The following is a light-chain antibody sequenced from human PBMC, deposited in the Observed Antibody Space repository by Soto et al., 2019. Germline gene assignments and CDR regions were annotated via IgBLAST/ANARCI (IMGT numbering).Light chain of an antibody. CDR2: GAF. CDR3: QQYKNWPPLT. CDR1: QSVSSN. Sequence: EIVMTQSPATLSVSPGERATLSCRASQSVSSNLAWYQQKPGQAPRLLIYGAFTRATGIPVRFSGSGSGTEFTLTISSLQSEDFAVYYWQQYKNWPPLTFGGGTKVEIK. J-gene: IGKJ4*01. V-gene: IGKV3-15*01.